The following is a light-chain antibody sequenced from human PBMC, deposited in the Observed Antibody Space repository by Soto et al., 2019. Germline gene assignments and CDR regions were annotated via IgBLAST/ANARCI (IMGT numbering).Light chain of an antibody. CDR1: KLGYKY. CDR3: QAWDSSTVV. Sequence: SSELAQPPSVSVSPGQTASITCSGDKLGYKYASWYQQRPGQSPVLVIYQDSKRPSGIPERFSGSNSGNTATLTISGTQAMDEADYYCQAWDSSTVVIGGGTKLTVL. V-gene: IGLV3-1*01. CDR2: QDS. J-gene: IGLJ2*01.